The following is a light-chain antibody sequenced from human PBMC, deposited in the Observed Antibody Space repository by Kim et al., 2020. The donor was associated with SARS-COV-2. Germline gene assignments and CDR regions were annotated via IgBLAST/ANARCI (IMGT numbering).Light chain of an antibody. CDR2: DDS. CDR1: NIEGRN. J-gene: IGLJ2*01. Sequence: SYELTQPPSVSVAPGKTARITCGGKNIEGRNVHWYQQKPGQAPVLVVYDDSGRPSGIPERFSGSNSGNTATLTISRVEAGDEADYYCQVWDSTSDHVVFGGGTQLGVL. CDR3: QVWDSTSDHVV. V-gene: IGLV3-21*03.